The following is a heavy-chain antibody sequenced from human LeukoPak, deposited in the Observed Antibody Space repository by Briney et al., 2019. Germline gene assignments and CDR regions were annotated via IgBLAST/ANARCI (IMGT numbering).Heavy chain of an antibody. CDR1: GYSFTSYW. J-gene: IGHJ4*02. D-gene: IGHD3-22*01. Sequence: GESLKISCKGSGYSFTSYWIGWVRQMPGKGLEWMGIIYPGDSDTRYSPSFQGQVTISADKSISTAYLQWSSLKASDTAMYYCARIPRGADYYDSSGQPIMPLYFDYWGQGTLVTVSS. V-gene: IGHV5-51*01. CDR2: IYPGDSDT. CDR3: ARIPRGADYYDSSGQPIMPLYFDY.